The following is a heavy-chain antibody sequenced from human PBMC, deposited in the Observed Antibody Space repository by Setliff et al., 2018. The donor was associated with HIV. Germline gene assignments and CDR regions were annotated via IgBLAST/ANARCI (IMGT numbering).Heavy chain of an antibody. CDR2: VGAVGGPT. J-gene: IGHJ4*02. Sequence: GGSLRLSCAASGFTFSTYAMGWVRQAPGKGLEWVSTVGAVGGPTHYAESVKGRFTISKDNSKNALYLQMSSLRDEDTAVYYCAKDVYVAKYYYGSSGYSGSYYFDYWGQGTPVTVSS. D-gene: IGHD3-22*01. V-gene: IGHV3-23*01. CDR1: GFTFSTYA. CDR3: AKDVYVAKYYYGSSGYSGSYYFDY.